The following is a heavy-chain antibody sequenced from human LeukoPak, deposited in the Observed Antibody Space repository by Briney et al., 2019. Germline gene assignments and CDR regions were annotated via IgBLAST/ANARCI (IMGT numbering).Heavy chain of an antibody. J-gene: IGHJ4*02. D-gene: IGHD3-22*01. CDR3: AKVPPGYDTSGPIDY. V-gene: IGHV3-11*05. Sequence: PGGSLRLSCAASGFAVSNNYMSWIRQAPGKGLEWVSYISSSSSYTNYADSVKGRFTISRDNSINTLYLQMNGLRPEDTAVYYCAKVPPGYDTSGPIDYWGQGTLVTVSS. CDR2: ISSSSSYT. CDR1: GFAVSNNY.